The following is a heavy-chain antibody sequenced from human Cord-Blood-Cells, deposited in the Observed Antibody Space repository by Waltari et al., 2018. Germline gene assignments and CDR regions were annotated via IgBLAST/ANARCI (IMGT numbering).Heavy chain of an antibody. CDR3: ARDPYSSSWYGFDY. V-gene: IGHV4-34*01. Sequence: QVQLQQWGAGLLKPSETLSPTCAVYGGSFSGYYWSWIRQPPGKGLEWIGEINHSGSTNYNPSLKSRVTISVDTSKNQFSLKLSSVTAADTAVYYCARDPYSSSWYGFDYWGQGTLVTVSS. CDR2: INHSGST. D-gene: IGHD6-13*01. J-gene: IGHJ4*02. CDR1: GGSFSGYY.